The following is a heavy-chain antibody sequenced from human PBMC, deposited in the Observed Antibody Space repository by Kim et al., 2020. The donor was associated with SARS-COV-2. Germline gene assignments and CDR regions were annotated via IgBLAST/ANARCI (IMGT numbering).Heavy chain of an antibody. Sequence: SVKVSCKASGGTFSSYAISWVRQAPGQGLEWMGGIIPIFGTANYAQKFQGRVTITADESTSTAYMELSSLRSEDTAVYYCARLTRAPPNYYYGMDVWGQGTTVTVSS. D-gene: IGHD7-27*01. J-gene: IGHJ6*02. CDR3: ARLTRAPPNYYYGMDV. CDR2: IIPIFGTA. CDR1: GGTFSSYA. V-gene: IGHV1-69*13.